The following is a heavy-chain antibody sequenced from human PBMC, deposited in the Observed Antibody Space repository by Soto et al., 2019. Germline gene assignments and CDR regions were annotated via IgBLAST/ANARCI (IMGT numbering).Heavy chain of an antibody. CDR2: INPSGGST. V-gene: IGHV1-46*01. J-gene: IGHJ4*02. CDR1: GYTFTSYY. CDR3: ARQYYYASSGYYDAYFDC. Sequence: ASVKVSCKASGYTFTSYYMHWVRQAPGQELEWMGIINPSGGSTSYAQKFQGRVTMTRDTSTSTVYMELSSLRSEDTAVYYCARQYYYASSGYYDAYFDCGGQGTLVSVSS. D-gene: IGHD3-22*01.